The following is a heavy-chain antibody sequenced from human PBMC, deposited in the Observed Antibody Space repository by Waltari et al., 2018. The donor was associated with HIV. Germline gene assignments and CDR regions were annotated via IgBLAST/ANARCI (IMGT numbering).Heavy chain of an antibody. CDR3: ARHGQGPAWELPHFDY. D-gene: IGHD1-26*01. J-gene: IGHJ4*02. Sequence: QVQLQESGPGLVKPSETLSLTCTVSGGSISSYYWSWIRQPPGKGLEWIGYIYYSGSTNYNPSLKSRVTISVDTSKNQFSLKLSSVTAADTAVYYCARHGQGPAWELPHFDYWGQGTLVTVSS. V-gene: IGHV4-59*08. CDR2: IYYSGST. CDR1: GGSISSYY.